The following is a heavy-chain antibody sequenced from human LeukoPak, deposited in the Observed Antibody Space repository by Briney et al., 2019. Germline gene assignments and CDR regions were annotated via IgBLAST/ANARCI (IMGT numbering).Heavy chain of an antibody. CDR1: GGTFSSYA. CDR2: IIPIFGIA. D-gene: IGHD4/OR15-4a*01. Sequence: SVKVSCKASGGTFSSYAISWVRQAPGQGLEWMGRIIPIFGIANYAQKFQGRVTITADKSTSTAYMELSSLRSEDTAVYYCARDEYGTNWFDPWGQGTLVTVSS. CDR3: ARDEYGTNWFDP. V-gene: IGHV1-69*04. J-gene: IGHJ5*02.